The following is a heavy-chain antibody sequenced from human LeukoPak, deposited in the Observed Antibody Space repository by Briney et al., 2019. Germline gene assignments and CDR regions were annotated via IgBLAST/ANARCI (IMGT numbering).Heavy chain of an antibody. J-gene: IGHJ6*03. CDR1: GFSFISYA. D-gene: IGHD3-3*01. CDR3: ARSDTVADYYYMDI. Sequence: PGGSLRLSCAASGFSFISYAMSWVRQAPGKGLEWVSAISGRGGSTYYADSVKGRFTISRDNSNNTLYLQMSSLRAEDTAVYYCARSDTVADYYYMDIWGKGTTVTVSS. V-gene: IGHV3-23*01. CDR2: ISGRGGST.